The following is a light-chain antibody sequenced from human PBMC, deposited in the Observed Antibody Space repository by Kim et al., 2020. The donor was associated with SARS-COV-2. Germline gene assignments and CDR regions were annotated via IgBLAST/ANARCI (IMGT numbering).Light chain of an antibody. CDR1: QSISSY. CDR3: QQSYSTPRA. Sequence: ASVGDRVTITCRASQSISSYLNWYQQKPGKAPKLLIYAASSLQSGVPSRFSGSGSGTDFTLTISSLQPEDFATYYCQQSYSTPRAFGQGTKVDIK. J-gene: IGKJ1*01. V-gene: IGKV1-39*01. CDR2: AAS.